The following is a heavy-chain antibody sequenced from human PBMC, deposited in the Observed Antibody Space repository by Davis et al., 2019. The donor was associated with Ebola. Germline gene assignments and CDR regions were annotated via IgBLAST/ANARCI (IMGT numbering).Heavy chain of an antibody. CDR2: VSGSGTST. CDR1: GFTFSSYA. Sequence: GGSLRLSCAASGFTFSSYAMSWVRQAPGKGLEWVSAVSGSGTSTYYADSVKGRFTISKDNAKKSLYLQMNSLRAEDTAVYYCARSIAARRGDAFDIWGQGTMVTVSS. J-gene: IGHJ3*02. D-gene: IGHD6-6*01. CDR3: ARSIAARRGDAFDI. V-gene: IGHV3-23*01.